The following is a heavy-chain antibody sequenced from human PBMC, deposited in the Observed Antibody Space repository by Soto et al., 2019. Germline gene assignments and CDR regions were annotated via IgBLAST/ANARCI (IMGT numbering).Heavy chain of an antibody. D-gene: IGHD3-10*01. CDR2: INPNADTT. J-gene: IGHJ4*02. CDR1: GYAFTSNS. V-gene: IGHV1-46*01. CDR3: ARRGSGSNSDF. Sequence: SRASGYAFTSNSMQWVRQAPGQGLEWMGIINPNADTTTYAQKFQGRVTMTRDTSTSTVYMELTSLRSEDPAVYCCARRGSGSNSDFWGQGPLVTVSS.